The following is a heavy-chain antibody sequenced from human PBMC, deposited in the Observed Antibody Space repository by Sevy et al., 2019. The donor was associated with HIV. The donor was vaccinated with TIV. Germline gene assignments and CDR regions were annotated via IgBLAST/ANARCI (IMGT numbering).Heavy chain of an antibody. Sequence: GGSLRLSCATSGFTFNSYAMSWVRQAPGKGLEWVSGISGIAGSAYYADSVKGRFTISRDNSKNTLYLQMNSLRAEDTAVYYCAGDAINYYYMDVWGKGTTVTVSS. CDR1: GFTFNSYA. CDR2: ISGIAGSA. V-gene: IGHV3-23*01. CDR3: AGDAINYYYMDV. J-gene: IGHJ6*03.